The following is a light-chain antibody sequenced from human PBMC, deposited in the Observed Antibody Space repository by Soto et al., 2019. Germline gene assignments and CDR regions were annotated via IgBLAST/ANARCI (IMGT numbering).Light chain of an antibody. CDR2: LSSDGSH. V-gene: IGLV4-69*01. CDR3: QTWATGARVV. J-gene: IGLJ2*01. Sequence: QPVLTQSPSASASLGASVKLTCTLSSGHSSYAIACHQQQPDKGPRYLMKLSSDGSHSKGDRIPDRFSGSSSGAERYLTISGLQSEDEADYYCQTWATGARVVFGGGTKLTVL. CDR1: SGHSSYA.